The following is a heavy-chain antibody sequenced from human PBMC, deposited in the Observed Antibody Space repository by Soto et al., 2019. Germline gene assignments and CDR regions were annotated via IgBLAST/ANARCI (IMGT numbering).Heavy chain of an antibody. D-gene: IGHD3-16*01. CDR1: GFSLSSSGVG. CDR2: IYWDDDT. V-gene: IGHV2-5*02. J-gene: IGHJ4*02. CDR3: VHLLTGGRFDS. Sequence: QITLKESGPSLVKPTETLTLTCTFSGFSLSSSGVGVAWIRQPPGKPLEWLALIYWDDDTYTSPSLKSRLTITNDTSKNHVVLLMTNMDPVDTATYFCVHLLTGGRFDSWGQGTLVTVSS.